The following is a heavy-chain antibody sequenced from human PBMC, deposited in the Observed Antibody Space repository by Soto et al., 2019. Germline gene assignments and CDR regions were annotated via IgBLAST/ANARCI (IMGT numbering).Heavy chain of an antibody. D-gene: IGHD2-15*01. J-gene: IGHJ6*02. CDR2: INPSSGRT. CDR3: ARDHNFVFILYAMDV. CDR1: GYTFTSYS. V-gene: IGHV1-46*01. Sequence: QVQLVQSGAEVKKPGASVRVSCKASGYTFTSYSMHWVRQAPGQGLEWMGIINPSSGRTSYAQNFHGRVTMTSDTSTSIVYMEMSSLKSEDTAVYYCARDHNFVFILYAMDVWGQGTTVTVSS.